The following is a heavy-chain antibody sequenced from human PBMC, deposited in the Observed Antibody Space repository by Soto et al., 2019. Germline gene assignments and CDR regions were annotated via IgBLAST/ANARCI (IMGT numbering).Heavy chain of an antibody. D-gene: IGHD3-10*01. CDR1: GFTFSSYG. CDR2: ISYDGSNK. Sequence: GGSLRLSCAASGFTFSSYGMHWVRQAPGKGLEWVAVISYDGSNKYYADSVKGRFTISRDNSKNTLYLQMNSLRAEDTAVYYCEKDQPREFGDYFDYWGQGTLVTVSS. V-gene: IGHV3-30*18. J-gene: IGHJ4*02. CDR3: EKDQPREFGDYFDY.